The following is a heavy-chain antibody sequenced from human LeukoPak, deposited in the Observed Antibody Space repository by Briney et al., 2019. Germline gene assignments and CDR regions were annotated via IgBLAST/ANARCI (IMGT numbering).Heavy chain of an antibody. V-gene: IGHV4-59*11. D-gene: IGHD5-18*01. CDR2: VYHSGTT. J-gene: IGHJ4*02. CDR3: AITRRDTIFDH. Sequence: PSETLSLTCTVSGGSISYHYCNWIRQPPGKGLKWIGYVYHSGTTNCNPSLKSRVTISLDTSKNHFSLRLNSLTAADTAVYYCAITRRDTIFDHWGQGALVSVSS. CDR1: GGSISYHY.